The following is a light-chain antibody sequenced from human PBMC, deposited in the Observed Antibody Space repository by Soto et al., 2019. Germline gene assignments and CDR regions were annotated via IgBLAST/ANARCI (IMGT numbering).Light chain of an antibody. V-gene: IGKV3-11*01. Sequence: IVLTKSPATLSLSPGERATLSCRASQSVGSYFAWYQQKPGQAPRLLIYDAFSRATGIPARFSGSGSGTDVTLTISSLEPEDFAVYFCQQRSSSPLTFGGGTMVEIK. CDR1: QSVGSY. J-gene: IGKJ4*01. CDR3: QQRSSSPLT. CDR2: DAF.